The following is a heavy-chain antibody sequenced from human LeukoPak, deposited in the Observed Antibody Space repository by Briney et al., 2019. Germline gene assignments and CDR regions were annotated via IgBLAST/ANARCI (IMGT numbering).Heavy chain of an antibody. CDR1: GGSISSGDYY. Sequence: SETLSLTCTVSGGSISSGDYYWSWIRQPPGKGLEWIGYIYYSGSTYYNPSLKSRVTISVDTSKNQFSLKLSSVTAADTAVYYCARDPLNEGNHLDYWGQGTLVTVSS. V-gene: IGHV4-30-4*01. J-gene: IGHJ4*02. D-gene: IGHD4-23*01. CDR3: ARDPLNEGNHLDY. CDR2: IYYSGST.